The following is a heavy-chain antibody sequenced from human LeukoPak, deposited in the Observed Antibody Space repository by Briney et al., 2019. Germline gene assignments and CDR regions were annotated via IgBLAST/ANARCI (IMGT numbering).Heavy chain of an antibody. Sequence: PGGSLRLSCAASGFTFSSYAMSWVRQAPGKGLEWVSAISGSGGSTCYADSVKGRFTISRDNSKNTLYLQMNSLRAEDTAVYYCAKDSGVAARPPLGYFDYWGQGTLVTVSS. CDR1: GFTFSSYA. D-gene: IGHD6-6*01. V-gene: IGHV3-23*01. CDR3: AKDSGVAARPPLGYFDY. J-gene: IGHJ4*02. CDR2: ISGSGGST.